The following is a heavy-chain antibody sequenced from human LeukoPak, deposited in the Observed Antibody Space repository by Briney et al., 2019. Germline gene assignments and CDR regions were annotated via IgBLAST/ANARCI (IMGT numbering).Heavy chain of an antibody. CDR2: IIPIFGTA. J-gene: IGHJ4*02. Sequence: ASVKVSCKASGGTFSSYAISWVRQAPGQGLEWMGGIIPIFGTANYAQKFQGRVTITADKSTSTAYMELSSLRSEDTAVYYCARHVDTAMVTGFDYWGQGTLATVSS. D-gene: IGHD5-18*01. CDR3: ARHVDTAMVTGFDY. CDR1: GGTFSSYA. V-gene: IGHV1-69*06.